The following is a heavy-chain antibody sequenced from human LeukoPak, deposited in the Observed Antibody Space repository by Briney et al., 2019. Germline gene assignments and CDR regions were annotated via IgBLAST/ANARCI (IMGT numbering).Heavy chain of an antibody. J-gene: IGHJ5*02. CDR1: GFTFSSYG. Sequence: GGSLRLSCAASGFTFSSYGMSWVRQAPGKGLEWVSAISGSGGSTYYADSVKGRFTISRDNSKNTLYLQMNSLRAEDTAVYYCARDRGGATTWFDPWGQGTLVTVSS. CDR3: ARDRGGATTWFDP. V-gene: IGHV3-23*01. D-gene: IGHD1-26*01. CDR2: ISGSGGST.